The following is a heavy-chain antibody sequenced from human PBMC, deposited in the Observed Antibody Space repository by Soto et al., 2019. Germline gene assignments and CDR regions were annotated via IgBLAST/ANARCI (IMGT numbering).Heavy chain of an antibody. CDR3: ARGVRLLEWLTTPYGGFDP. V-gene: IGHV4-31*03. CDR2: IYYSGST. D-gene: IGHD3-3*01. Sequence: QVQLQESGPGLVKPSQTLSLTCPVSGGSISSGGYYWSWIRQHPGKGLEWFGYIYYSGSTYYNPSLKSRVTMAVHTSKNQFSLKLSSVTAADTAVYYCARGVRLLEWLTTPYGGFDPWRQGSLVTVSS. J-gene: IGHJ5*02. CDR1: GGSISSGGYY.